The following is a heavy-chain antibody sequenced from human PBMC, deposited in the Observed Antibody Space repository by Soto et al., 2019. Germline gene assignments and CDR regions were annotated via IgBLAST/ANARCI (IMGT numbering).Heavy chain of an antibody. V-gene: IGHV3-30-3*01. CDR3: ARDQDTAMASYYGMDV. D-gene: IGHD5-18*01. CDR1: GFTFSSYA. CDR2: ISYDGSNK. Sequence: GGSLRLSCAASGFTFSSYAMHWVRQAPGKGLEWVAVISYDGSNKYYADSVKGRFTISRDNSKNTLYLQMNSLRAEDTAVYYCARDQDTAMASYYGMDVWGQGTTVTVS. J-gene: IGHJ6*02.